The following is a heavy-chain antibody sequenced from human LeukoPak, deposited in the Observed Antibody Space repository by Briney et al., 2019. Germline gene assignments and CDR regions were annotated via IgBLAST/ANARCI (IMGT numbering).Heavy chain of an antibody. J-gene: IGHJ4*02. Sequence: SETLCLTCTVSGGSISSYYWSWIRQPPGKGLEWIGYIYYSGSTNYNPSLKSRVTISVDTSKNQFSLKLSSVTAADTAVYCCARVGSSSWTYFDYWGQGTLVTVSS. CDR1: GGSISSYY. CDR2: IYYSGST. V-gene: IGHV4-59*01. D-gene: IGHD6-13*01. CDR3: ARVGSSSWTYFDY.